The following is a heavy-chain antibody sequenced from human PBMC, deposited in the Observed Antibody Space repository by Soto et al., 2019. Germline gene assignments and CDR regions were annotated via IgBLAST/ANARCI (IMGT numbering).Heavy chain of an antibody. V-gene: IGHV1-2*02. D-gene: IGHD2-21*02. CDR2: INPYTGGT. CDR3: ATQFHHCGGDCYRGPYFGMDV. Sequence: QVQLVQSGSEVKEPGASVKVSCKASGYTFTGYYVLWVRQAPGQGPECMGWINPYTGGTNYAQKFHGRVTMTRDTSISTAYMGLSKLISDDTAVYYCATQFHHCGGDCYRGPYFGMDVWGQGTTVTVSS. CDR1: GYTFTGYY. J-gene: IGHJ6*02.